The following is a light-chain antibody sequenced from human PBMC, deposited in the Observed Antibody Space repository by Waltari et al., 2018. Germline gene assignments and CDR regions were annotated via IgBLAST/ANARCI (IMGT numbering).Light chain of an antibody. CDR1: GSDVGDSNY. V-gene: IGLV2-11*01. CDR2: DVT. CDR3: CSYAGTWV. Sequence: QSALTQPRSVSGSPGQSVTISCTGTGSDVGDSNYVSWYQQPPGEAPKLVIYDVTKRPSGVPARFSGSKSGSSASLTVSGLQSEDEADYYCCSYAGTWVFGGGTKLTVL. J-gene: IGLJ3*02.